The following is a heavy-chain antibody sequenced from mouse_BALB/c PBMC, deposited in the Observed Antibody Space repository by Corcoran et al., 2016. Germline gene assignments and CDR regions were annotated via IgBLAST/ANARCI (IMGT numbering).Heavy chain of an antibody. Sequence: QIQLVQSGPELKKPGETVMISCKASGYTFTTYGMNWVKQAPGKGLKWMGWINTNTGEPTYADDFKGRFAFSLETSASTAYLQINNLKNEDTATYFCARLITTATDYYAMDYWGEGTSVTVSS. D-gene: IGHD1-2*01. V-gene: IGHV9-3-1*01. J-gene: IGHJ4*01. CDR1: GYTFTTYG. CDR2: INTNTGEP. CDR3: ARLITTATDYYAMDY.